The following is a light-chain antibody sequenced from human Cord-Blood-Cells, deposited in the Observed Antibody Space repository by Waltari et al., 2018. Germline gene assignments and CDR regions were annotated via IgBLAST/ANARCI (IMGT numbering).Light chain of an antibody. V-gene: IGLV3-1*01. J-gene: IGLJ2*01. CDR1: KLRHNY. CDR3: QAWDSSTAV. Sequence: SYGLTQPPSSSVPPGQPASITCSGDKLRHNYACWYQQKPGQSPVLVIYQDSKRPSGIPERFSGSNSGNTATLTISGTQAMDEADYYCQAWDSSTAVFGGGTKLTVL. CDR2: QDS.